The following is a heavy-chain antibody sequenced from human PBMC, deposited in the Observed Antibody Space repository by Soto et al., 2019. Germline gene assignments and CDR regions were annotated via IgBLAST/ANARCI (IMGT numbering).Heavy chain of an antibody. V-gene: IGHV1-3*05. Sequence: QVRLVQSGAEEKKPGASVKVSCKASGYTFTGYAMHWVRQAPGQRLEWMGWINAGNGNTKYSQKFQGRVTITRDTSASTAYMELSSLRSEATAVFYCARAVAVPADFDYWGQGTLVTVSS. CDR1: GYTFTGYA. D-gene: IGHD6-19*01. J-gene: IGHJ4*02. CDR2: INAGNGNT. CDR3: ARAVAVPADFDY.